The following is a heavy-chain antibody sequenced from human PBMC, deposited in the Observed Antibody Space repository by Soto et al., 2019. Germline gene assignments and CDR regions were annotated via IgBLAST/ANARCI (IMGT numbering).Heavy chain of an antibody. D-gene: IGHD3-22*01. CDR3: ARASSGYLVDY. CDR2: IYYSGST. J-gene: IGHJ4*02. Sequence: SETLSLTCTVSGGSISSSSYYWGWIRQPPGKGLEWIGSIYYSGSTYYNPSLKSRVTISVDTSKNQFSLKLSSVTAADTAVYYCARASSGYLVDYWGQGTLVTVSS. CDR1: GGSISSSSYY. V-gene: IGHV4-39*01.